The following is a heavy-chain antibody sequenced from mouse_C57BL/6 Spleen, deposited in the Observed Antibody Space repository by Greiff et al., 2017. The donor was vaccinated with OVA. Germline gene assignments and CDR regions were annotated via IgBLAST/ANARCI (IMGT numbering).Heavy chain of an antibody. J-gene: IGHJ2*01. Sequence: EVQRVESGGDLVKPGGSLKLSCAASGFTFSSYGMSWVRQTPDKRLEWVATISSGGSYTYYPDSVKGRFTISRDNAKNTLYLQMSSLKSEDTAMYYCARHGEDYYFDYWGQGTTLTVSS. V-gene: IGHV5-6*01. CDR1: GFTFSSYG. CDR3: ARHGEDYYFDY. CDR2: ISSGGSYT.